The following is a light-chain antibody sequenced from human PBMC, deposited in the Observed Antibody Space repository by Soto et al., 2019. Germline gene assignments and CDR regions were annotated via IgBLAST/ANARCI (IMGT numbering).Light chain of an antibody. J-gene: IGKJ3*01. CDR1: QSVSSNF. V-gene: IGKV3-20*01. CDR3: QQYVDSPET. Sequence: EIVLTQSPGTLYLSPGERATLSCRASQSVSSNFLAWYQQKHGQAPRLLIYGATNRATGIPDRFSGSGSGTDFTLTISRLEPEDFAMYYCQQYVDSPETFGPGTKVDIK. CDR2: GAT.